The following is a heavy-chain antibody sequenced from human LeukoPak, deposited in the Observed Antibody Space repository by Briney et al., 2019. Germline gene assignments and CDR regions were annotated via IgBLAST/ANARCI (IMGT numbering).Heavy chain of an antibody. D-gene: IGHD5-12*01. CDR2: IYYSGST. CDR3: ARVRSGYAHY. CDR1: GGSISSGYYY. J-gene: IGHJ4*02. V-gene: IGHV4-31*02. Sequence: KPSETLSLTCSVSGGSISSGYYYWSWIRQHPGKGLEWTGYIYYSGSTYYNPSLKSRVTISVDTSKNQFSLKLSSVTAADTAVYYCARVRSGYAHYWGQGTLVTVSS.